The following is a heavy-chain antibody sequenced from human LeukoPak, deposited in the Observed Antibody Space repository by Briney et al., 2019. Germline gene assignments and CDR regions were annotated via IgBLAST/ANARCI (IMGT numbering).Heavy chain of an antibody. CDR2: IYYSGYT. V-gene: IGHV4-31*03. D-gene: IGHD3-10*01. CDR3: ARGGFFGSGSLFDS. CDR1: GGSVSSGGSY. Sequence: SETLSLTCSVSGGSVSSGGSYWRWIRQLPGKGLEWIGYIYYSGYTFYSPSLKSRVFISFDTSKNLFSLNFSSVPAADTAVYYCARGGFFGSGSLFDSWGQGTLVTVSS. J-gene: IGHJ4*02.